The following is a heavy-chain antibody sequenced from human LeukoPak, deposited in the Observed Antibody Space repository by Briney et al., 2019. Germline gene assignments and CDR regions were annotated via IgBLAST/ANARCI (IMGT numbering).Heavy chain of an antibody. CDR3: ARDSSGYQ. CDR1: GFTFSSHA. CDR2: ISGSGDST. Sequence: GGSLRLSCTASGFTFSSHAMSWVRQAPGKGLDWFSAISGSGDSTYHADSVKGRFTISRDNAKNSLYLEMNSLRVEDTAVYYCARDSSGYQWGQGTLVTVSS. V-gene: IGHV3-23*01. J-gene: IGHJ4*02. D-gene: IGHD3-22*01.